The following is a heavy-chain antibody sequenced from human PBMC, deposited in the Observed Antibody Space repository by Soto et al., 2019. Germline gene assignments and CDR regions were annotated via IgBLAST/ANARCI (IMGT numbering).Heavy chain of an antibody. CDR3: AKRATTVPTPGNYFDC. D-gene: IGHD2-15*01. CDR1: GFSFSDYS. J-gene: IGHJ4*02. Sequence: QPGGSLRLSCAASGFSFSDYSMTWVRQAPGRGLEWVSTLTPAGTTFYADSVKGRFTISRDNYRNTLSLQMYNLRAEDTARYYCAKRATTVPTPGNYFDCWGQGTLVTVSS. V-gene: IGHV3-23*01. CDR2: LTPAGTT.